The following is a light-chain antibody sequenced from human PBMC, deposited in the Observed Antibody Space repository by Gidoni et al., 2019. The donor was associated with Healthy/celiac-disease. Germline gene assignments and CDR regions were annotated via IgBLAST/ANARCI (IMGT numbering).Light chain of an antibody. CDR3: PQYGS. J-gene: IGKJ5*01. Sequence: EIVLTQYPGTLSLATGERATLSCRASQSVSSSYLAWYQQKPGQAPRLLIYGASSSATGIPDRFSGSGSVTDFTLTISRLAPEDFAVYYCPQYGSFGQGTRLEIK. CDR2: GAS. CDR1: QSVSSSY. V-gene: IGKV3-20*01.